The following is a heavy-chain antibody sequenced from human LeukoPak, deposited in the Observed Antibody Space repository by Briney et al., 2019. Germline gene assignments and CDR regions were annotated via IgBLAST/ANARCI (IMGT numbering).Heavy chain of an antibody. CDR1: RYTFTGYY. V-gene: IGHV1-2*02. CDR3: ARDRLVVVPAAIRGYYMDV. D-gene: IGHD2-2*02. J-gene: IGHJ6*03. Sequence: ASVKVSCKASRYTFTGYYMHWVRQAPGQGLEWMGWINPNSGGTNYAQKFQGGVTMTRDTSISTAYMELSRLRSDDTAVYYCARDRLVVVPAAIRGYYMDVWGKGTTVTVSS. CDR2: INPNSGGT.